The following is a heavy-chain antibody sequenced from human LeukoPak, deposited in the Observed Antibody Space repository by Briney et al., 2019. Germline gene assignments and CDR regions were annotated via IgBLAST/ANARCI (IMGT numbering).Heavy chain of an antibody. J-gene: IGHJ4*02. D-gene: IGHD3-22*01. CDR1: GFTFSSYW. CDR2: IKQDGSEK. V-gene: IGHV3-7*01. CDR3: ASGGYYDSSGYFIPLFDY. Sequence: PGGSLRLSCAASGFTFSSYWMSWVRQAPGKGLEWVANIKQDGSEKYYVDSVKGRFTISRDNAKNSLYLQMNSLRAEDTAVYYRASGGYYDSSGYFIPLFDYWGQGTLVTVSS.